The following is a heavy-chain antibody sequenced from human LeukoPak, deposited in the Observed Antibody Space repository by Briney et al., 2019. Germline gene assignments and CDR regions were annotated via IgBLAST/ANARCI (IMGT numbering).Heavy chain of an antibody. D-gene: IGHD6-13*01. CDR2: ISAYNGNT. Sequence: ASVKVSCKTSGYTFTKFAISWVRQAPGRGLEWMGWISAYNGNTNYAQKLQGRVTMTTDTSTSTAYMELRSLRSDDTAVYYCARDSRIAAAGTSWFDPWGQGTLVTVSS. CDR1: GYTFTKFA. V-gene: IGHV1-18*01. J-gene: IGHJ5*02. CDR3: ARDSRIAAAGTSWFDP.